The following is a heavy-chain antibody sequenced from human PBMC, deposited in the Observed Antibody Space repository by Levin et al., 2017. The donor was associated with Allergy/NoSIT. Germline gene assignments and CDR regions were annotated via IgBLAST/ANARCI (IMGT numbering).Heavy chain of an antibody. J-gene: IGHJ4*02. V-gene: IGHV3-7*01. D-gene: IGHD5-24*01. CDR1: GFTFSSHW. CDR2: IKHDGSEK. CDR3: ARDSITLFDY. Sequence: GESLKISCAASGFTFSSHWMSWVRQAPGKGLEWVANIKHDGSEKYYVDSVKGRFTISRDNTKNSLYLQMNSLRAEDTAVYYCARDSITLFDYWGQGTLVTVSS.